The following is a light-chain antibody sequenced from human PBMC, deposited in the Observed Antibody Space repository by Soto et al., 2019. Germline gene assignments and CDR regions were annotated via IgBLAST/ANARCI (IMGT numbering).Light chain of an antibody. CDR1: QFMSSNY. Sequence: EIVMTQSPATLSLSPGDRATLSCRASQFMSSNYLSWYQQKPGQAPRLLIYGASTRATGIPDRFSGSGSKTDFTLTISSLQPEDFAVYYCQQDYNLPWTFGHGTKVDIK. CDR2: GAS. J-gene: IGKJ1*01. V-gene: IGKV3D-7*01. CDR3: QQDYNLPWT.